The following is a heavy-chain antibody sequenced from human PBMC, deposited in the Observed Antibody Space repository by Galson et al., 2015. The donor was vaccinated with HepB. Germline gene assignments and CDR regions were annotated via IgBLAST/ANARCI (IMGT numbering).Heavy chain of an antibody. CDR1: GGSISSGGYY. D-gene: IGHD6-19*01. J-gene: IGHJ3*02. CDR2: IYYSGST. V-gene: IGHV4-31*03. Sequence: TLSLTCTVSGGSISSGGYYWSWIRQHPGKGLEWIGYIYYSGSTYYNPSLKSRVTISVDTSKNQFSLKLSSVTAADTAVYYCASKKAGIRDAFDIWGQGTMVTVSS. CDR3: ASKKAGIRDAFDI.